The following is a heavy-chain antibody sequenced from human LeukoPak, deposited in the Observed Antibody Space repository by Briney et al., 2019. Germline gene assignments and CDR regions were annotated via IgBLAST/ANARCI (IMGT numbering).Heavy chain of an antibody. CDR3: ASTAPASTYYYYYYMDV. J-gene: IGHJ6*03. CDR1: GGTFSSYA. D-gene: IGHD5-18*01. V-gene: IGHV1-69*13. CDR2: IIPIFGTA. Sequence: SVKVSRKASGGTFSSYAISWVRQAPGQGLEWMGGIIPIFGTANYAQKFQGRVTITADESTSTAYMELSSLRSEDTAVYYCASTAPASTYYYYYYMDVWGKGTTVTVSS.